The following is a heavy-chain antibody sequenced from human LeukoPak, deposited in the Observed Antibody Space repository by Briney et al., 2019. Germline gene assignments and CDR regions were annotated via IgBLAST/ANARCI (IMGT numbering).Heavy chain of an antibody. CDR2: ISYDGSNK. CDR1: GFTFSNYA. V-gene: IGHV3-30-3*01. CDR3: ARGKGWRTTAPFDY. J-gene: IGHJ4*02. D-gene: IGHD1/OR15-1a*01. Sequence: RSLRLSCAASGFTFSNYAMHWVRQAPGKGLEWVAVISYDGSNKYYADSVKGRFTISRDNSKNTLYLQMNSLRAEDTAVYYCARGKGWRTTAPFDYWGQGTLVTVSS.